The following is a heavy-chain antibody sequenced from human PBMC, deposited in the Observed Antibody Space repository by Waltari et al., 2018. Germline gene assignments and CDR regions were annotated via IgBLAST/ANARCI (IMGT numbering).Heavy chain of an antibody. J-gene: IGHJ4*02. CDR1: GFTFSSYS. D-gene: IGHD6-13*01. V-gene: IGHV3-48*01. CDR3: ARHNGSSWYGVFDY. Sequence: EVQLVESGGGLVQPGGSLRLSCAASGFTFSSYSMNWVRQAPGKGLEWVSYISSSSSTIYYADSVKGRFTISRDNSKNTLYLQMNSLRAEDTAVYYCARHNGSSWYGVFDYWGQGTLVTVSS. CDR2: ISSSSSTI.